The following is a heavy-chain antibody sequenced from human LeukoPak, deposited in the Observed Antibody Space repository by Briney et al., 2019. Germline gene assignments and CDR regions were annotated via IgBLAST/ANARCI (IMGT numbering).Heavy chain of an antibody. J-gene: IGHJ4*02. Sequence: GGSLRLSCAASGFTFYDYAMHWVRQAPGKGLEWVSGISWNSGSIGYADSVKGRFTISRDNAKNSLYLQMNSLRAEDTALYYCAKDMAYSSSWYYFDYWGQGTLVTVSS. CDR1: GFTFYDYA. CDR2: ISWNSGSI. D-gene: IGHD6-13*01. CDR3: AKDMAYSSSWYYFDY. V-gene: IGHV3-9*01.